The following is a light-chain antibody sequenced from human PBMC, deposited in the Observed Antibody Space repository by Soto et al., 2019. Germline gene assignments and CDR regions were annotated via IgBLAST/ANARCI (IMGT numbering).Light chain of an antibody. J-gene: IGKJ3*01. Sequence: EIVMTQSPATVSLSAGEGATLSFRASQNIGSNLAWYQQRSGQAPRLLIYGASSRATGIPDRFSGSGSGTDFTLTISRLEPEDFAVYYCQQYGSSPLTFGPGTKVDNK. CDR2: GAS. CDR3: QQYGSSPLT. V-gene: IGKV3-20*01. CDR1: QNIGSN.